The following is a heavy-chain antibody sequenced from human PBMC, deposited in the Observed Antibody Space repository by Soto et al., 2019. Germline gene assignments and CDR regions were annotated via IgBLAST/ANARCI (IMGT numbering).Heavy chain of an antibody. V-gene: IGHV5-51*01. D-gene: IGHD3-10*01. Sequence: EVQLVQSGAEVKKPGESLKISCKGSGYSFTSYWIGWVRQMPGKGLEWMGIIYPGDSDTRYSPSFQGQVTISDDKSISTAYLQWSSLKASDTAMSYCARHEGYYGSPAAGLFDYWGQGTLVTVSS. CDR1: GYSFTSYW. CDR3: ARHEGYYGSPAAGLFDY. J-gene: IGHJ4*02. CDR2: IYPGDSDT.